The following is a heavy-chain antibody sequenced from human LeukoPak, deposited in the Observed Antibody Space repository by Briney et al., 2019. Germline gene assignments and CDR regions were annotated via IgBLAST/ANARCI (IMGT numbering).Heavy chain of an antibody. D-gene: IGHD1-7*01. V-gene: IGHV1-69*05. Sequence: SVKVSCKASRGTFSSYAISWVRQAPGRGLEWMGRIIPIFGTANYAQKFQGRVTITTDESTSTAYMELSSLRSEDTAVYYCARGYGTKPYYFDYWGQGALVTVSS. J-gene: IGHJ4*02. CDR3: ARGYGTKPYYFDY. CDR2: IIPIFGTA. CDR1: RGTFSSYA.